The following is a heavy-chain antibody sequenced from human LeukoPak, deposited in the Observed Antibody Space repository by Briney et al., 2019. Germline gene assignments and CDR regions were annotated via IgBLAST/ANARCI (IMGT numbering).Heavy chain of an antibody. CDR2: IKQDGSQK. CDR3: ASAARQRWLQIDY. CDR1: AFIFSGHW. J-gene: IGHJ4*02. D-gene: IGHD5-24*01. V-gene: IGHV3-7*03. Sequence: GGSLRLSCEGSAFIFSGHWMNWVRQTPGKGLEWVANIKQDGSQKYYVDSVKGRFTISRDNAKNSLYLQMDSLRAEDTAVYYCASAARQRWLQIDYWGQGTLVTVSS.